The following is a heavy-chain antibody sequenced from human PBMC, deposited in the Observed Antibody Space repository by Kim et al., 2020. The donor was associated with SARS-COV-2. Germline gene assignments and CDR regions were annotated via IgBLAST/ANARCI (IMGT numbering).Heavy chain of an antibody. CDR2: ISAYNGNT. CDR3: ARHPGDQTDILTGIHPYYYYGMDV. CDR1: GYTFTSYG. Sequence: ASVKVSCKASGYTFTSYGISWVRQAHGQGLEWMGWISAYNGNTNYAQKLQGRVTMTTDTSTSTAYMELRSLRSDDTAVYYCARHPGDQTDILTGIHPYYYYGMDVWGQGTTVTVSS. J-gene: IGHJ6*02. D-gene: IGHD3-9*01. V-gene: IGHV1-18*01.